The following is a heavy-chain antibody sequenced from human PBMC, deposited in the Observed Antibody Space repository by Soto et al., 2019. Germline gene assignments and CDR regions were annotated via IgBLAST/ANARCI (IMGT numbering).Heavy chain of an antibody. J-gene: IGHJ4*02. V-gene: IGHV4-61*08. CDR2: IYYSGST. Sequence: LPETLSLTCTVSGGSIDSGDYYWSWIRQPPGKGLEWIGYIYYSGSTNYNPSLKSRVTISVDTSKNQFSLKLSSVTAADTAVYYCASLASNYYDSSGYYQKIDYWGQGTLVTVS. CDR3: ASLASNYYDSSGYYQKIDY. CDR1: GGSIDSGDYY. D-gene: IGHD3-22*01.